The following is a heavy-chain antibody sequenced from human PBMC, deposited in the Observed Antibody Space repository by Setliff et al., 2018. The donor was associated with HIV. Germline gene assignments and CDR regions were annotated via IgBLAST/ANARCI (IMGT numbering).Heavy chain of an antibody. CDR3: ARARSLITVRRSFDY. CDR1: GGSISPHY. J-gene: IGHJ4*02. D-gene: IGHD6-6*01. V-gene: IGHV4-59*11. CDR2: IYNSGST. Sequence: SETLSLTCTVSGGSISPHYWSRIRQPPGKGLEWIGNIYNSGSTNYNPSLNSRVTISVDTSKNQFSLKLSSVTAADAAVYYCARARSLITVRRSFDYWGQGTLVTVSS.